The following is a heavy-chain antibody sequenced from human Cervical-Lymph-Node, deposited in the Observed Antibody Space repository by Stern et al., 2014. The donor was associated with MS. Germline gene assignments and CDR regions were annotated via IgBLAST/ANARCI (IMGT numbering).Heavy chain of an antibody. CDR3: ARGERKEGLVRGMDV. CDR2: IIPLFGTA. D-gene: IGHD1-26*01. Sequence: VPLGESGAEVKKPGSSVKVSCKASGGTFSSYAISWVRQAPGQGLEWMGGIIPLFGTANYAQTFQGRVTITADESTSTAYMELSSLRSEDTAVYYCARGERKEGLVRGMDVWGQGTTVTVSS. J-gene: IGHJ6*02. V-gene: IGHV1-69*01. CDR1: GGTFSSYA.